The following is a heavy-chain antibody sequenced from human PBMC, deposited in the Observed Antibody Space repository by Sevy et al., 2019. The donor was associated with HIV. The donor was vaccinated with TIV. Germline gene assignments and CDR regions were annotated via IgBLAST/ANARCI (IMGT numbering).Heavy chain of an antibody. CDR3: AKWYLGLNYFDY. D-gene: IGHD6-13*01. J-gene: IGHJ4*02. CDR1: GFTFSSYA. Sequence: GGSLRLSCAASGFTFSSYAMSWVRQAPGKGLEWASAISGSGGSTYYADSVKGRFTISRDNSKNTLYLQMNSLRAEDTAVYYCAKWYLGLNYFDYWGQGTLVTVSS. CDR2: ISGSGGST. V-gene: IGHV3-23*01.